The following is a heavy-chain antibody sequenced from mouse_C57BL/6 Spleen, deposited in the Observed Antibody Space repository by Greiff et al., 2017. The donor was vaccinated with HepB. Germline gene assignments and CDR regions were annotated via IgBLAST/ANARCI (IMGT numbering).Heavy chain of an antibody. CDR2: FYPGSGSI. V-gene: IGHV1-62-2*01. CDR3: ARHEVGYGYDGYYNYAMDY. Sequence: QVQLQQSGAELVKPGASVKLSCKASGYTFTEYTIHWVKQRSGQGLEWIGWFYPGSGSIKYNEKFKDKATLTADKSSSSVYMELSRLTSEDSAVYFCARHEVGYGYDGYYNYAMDYWGQGTSVTVSS. CDR1: GYTFTEYT. D-gene: IGHD2-3*01. J-gene: IGHJ4*01.